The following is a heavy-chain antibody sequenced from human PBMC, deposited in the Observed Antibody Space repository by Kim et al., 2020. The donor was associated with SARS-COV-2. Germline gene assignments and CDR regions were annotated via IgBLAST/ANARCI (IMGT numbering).Heavy chain of an antibody. CDR3: ARAVYDFWRDPYFDY. Sequence: NSVKGRFTISRDNAKNTLYLQMGSLRAEDMAVYYCARAVYDFWRDPYFDYWGQGTLVTVSS. V-gene: IGHV3-64*01. J-gene: IGHJ4*02. D-gene: IGHD3-3*01.